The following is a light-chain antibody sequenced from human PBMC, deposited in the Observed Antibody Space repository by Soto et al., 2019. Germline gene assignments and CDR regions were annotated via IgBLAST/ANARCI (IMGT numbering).Light chain of an antibody. CDR3: QQLNTLPFT. CDR2: EAS. V-gene: IGKV1-9*01. J-gene: IGKJ5*01. CDR1: HDISTY. Sequence: DIQMPQSPSTLPASVGARVTITCRASHDISTYLAWYQQKPGKAPKLMIYEASTLQSGVPSRFSGSGSGTEFTLTISGLLPEDFATYHCQQLNTLPFTFGQGTRLEIK.